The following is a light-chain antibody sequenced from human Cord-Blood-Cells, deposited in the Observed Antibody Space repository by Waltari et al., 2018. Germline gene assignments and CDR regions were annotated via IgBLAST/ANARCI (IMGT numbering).Light chain of an antibody. V-gene: IGKV1-39*01. J-gene: IGKJ4*01. CDR2: SAS. Sequence: DIQMTQSRSYLSASVGDRVTTTCRASQSISSYLNWYQQKPGKAPKLLIYSASSLQSGVPSRFSGSGSGTDFTLTISSLQPEDFATYYCQQSYSTLLTFGGGTKVEIK. CDR1: QSISSY. CDR3: QQSYSTLLT.